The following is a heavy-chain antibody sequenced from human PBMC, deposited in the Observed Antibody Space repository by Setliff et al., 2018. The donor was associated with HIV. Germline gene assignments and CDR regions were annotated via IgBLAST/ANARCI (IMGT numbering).Heavy chain of an antibody. V-gene: IGHV4-38-2*01. CDR2: IYRSGST. CDR3: VRGRGSSSSWPIDY. D-gene: IGHD6-13*01. J-gene: IGHJ4*02. Sequence: SETLSLTCGISDYSITSGYYWGWIRQPPGKGLEWIGSIYRSGSTYDNPSLKSRVTISIDTSKNQFSLKLSSVTAADAAVYFCVRGRGSSSSWPIDYWGQGTLVTVSS. CDR1: DYSITSGYY.